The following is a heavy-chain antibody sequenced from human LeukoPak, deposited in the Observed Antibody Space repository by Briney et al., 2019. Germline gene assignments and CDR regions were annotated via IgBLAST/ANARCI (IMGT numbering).Heavy chain of an antibody. CDR2: IYSSGTT. V-gene: IGHV4-61*02. CDR3: VREVGTY. CDR1: GGSINSNDYY. J-gene: IGHJ4*02. Sequence: NPSQTLSLTCTVSGGSINSNDYYWSWIRQPAGRGLEWIGRIYSSGTTHYNPSLKSRLTISLDTSKNQFSLNLNSVTAADTAVYYCVREVGTYWGQGTLVTVSS. D-gene: IGHD6-13*01.